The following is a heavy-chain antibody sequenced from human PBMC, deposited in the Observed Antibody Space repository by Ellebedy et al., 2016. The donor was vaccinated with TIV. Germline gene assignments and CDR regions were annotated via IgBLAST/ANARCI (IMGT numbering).Heavy chain of an antibody. Sequence: GESLKISCKGSGYSFTSYWIGWVRQMPGKGLEWMGIINPGDSDTSYSHSFQGQVTISADKASSAAYLQWSSLKASDTAMYSYARKGDTISNLDYWGQGTRVTVSS. CDR2: INPGDSDT. J-gene: IGHJ4*02. CDR3: ARKGDTISNLDY. D-gene: IGHD3-16*01. CDR1: GYSFTSYW. V-gene: IGHV5-51*01.